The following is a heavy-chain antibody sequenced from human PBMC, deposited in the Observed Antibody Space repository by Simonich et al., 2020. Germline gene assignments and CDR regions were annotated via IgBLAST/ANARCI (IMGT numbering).Heavy chain of an antibody. D-gene: IGHD3-16*01. J-gene: IGHJ3*02. Sequence: QVQLQQWGAGLLKPSETLSLTCAVYGGSFSGYYWSWIRQPPGKGLEWNGEINHRGSTNYNPSLKSRVTISVDTSKNQFSLKLSSVTAADTAVYYCARPLGIVWAFDIWGQGTMVTVSS. CDR2: INHRGST. CDR1: GGSFSGYY. V-gene: IGHV4-34*01. CDR3: ARPLGIVWAFDI.